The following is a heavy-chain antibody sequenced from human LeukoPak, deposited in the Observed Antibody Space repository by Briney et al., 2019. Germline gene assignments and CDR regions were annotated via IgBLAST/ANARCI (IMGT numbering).Heavy chain of an antibody. J-gene: IGHJ4*02. V-gene: IGHV3-23*01. D-gene: IGHD3-16*02. CDR3: SNAPVRGC. CDR2: ISGSGTST. CDR1: VFTLTTYA. Sequence: GGSLRLSCAVSVFTLTTYAMTWVRQAPGKGREGVSAISGSGTSTYYAETVNGRFTISRDNSKNTPYLQINTLRAQATAISYCSNAPVRGCWGQGILVSAS.